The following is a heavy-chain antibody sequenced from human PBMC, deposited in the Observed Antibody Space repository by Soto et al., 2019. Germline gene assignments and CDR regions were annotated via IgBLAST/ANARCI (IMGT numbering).Heavy chain of an antibody. CDR3: AKRAHYGGNSERQIDY. V-gene: IGHV3-23*01. D-gene: IGHD4-17*01. CDR1: GFTFTGYA. CDR2: ISGTSGTT. Sequence: EVQLLESGGGLVQPGGSLRLSCVASGFTFTGYAMIWVRQAPGKGLQWVSGISGTSGTTYYADSVKGRFTISRDNSKNTLYLQMTSLRAEDTAVYYCAKRAHYGGNSERQIDYWGQGTLVTVSS. J-gene: IGHJ4*02.